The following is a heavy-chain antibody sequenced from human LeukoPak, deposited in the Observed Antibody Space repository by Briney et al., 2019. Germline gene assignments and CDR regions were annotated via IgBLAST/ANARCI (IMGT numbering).Heavy chain of an antibody. J-gene: IGHJ5*02. CDR2: IYYSGST. CDR1: GGSISSSGYY. D-gene: IGHD1-26*01. CDR3: ARHEYSGSYYGLSWFDP. Sequence: SETLSLTCTVSGGSISSSGYYWGWTRQPPGRGLEWIASIYYSGSTYYNPSLKSRVTISVDTSKNQLSLKLSSLTAADTAVYYCARHEYSGSYYGLSWFDPWGQGTLVTVSS. V-gene: IGHV4-39*01.